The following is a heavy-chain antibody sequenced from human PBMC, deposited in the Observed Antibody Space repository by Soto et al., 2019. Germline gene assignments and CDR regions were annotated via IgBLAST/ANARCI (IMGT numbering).Heavy chain of an antibody. V-gene: IGHV3-33*01. J-gene: IGHJ6*02. Sequence: LRLSCAASGFTFSSYGMHWVRQAPGKGLEWVAVIWYDGSNKYYADSVKGRFTISRDNSENTLYLQMNSLRAEDTAVYYCARDYYDSSGYSNAGGMDVWGQGTTVTVSS. CDR2: IWYDGSNK. CDR3: ARDYYDSSGYSNAGGMDV. D-gene: IGHD3-22*01. CDR1: GFTFSSYG.